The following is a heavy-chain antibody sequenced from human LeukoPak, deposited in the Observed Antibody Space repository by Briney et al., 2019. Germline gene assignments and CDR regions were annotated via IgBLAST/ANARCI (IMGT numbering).Heavy chain of an antibody. CDR2: INPSGGST. J-gene: IGHJ1*01. D-gene: IGHD6-13*01. CDR1: GYTFSSYY. V-gene: IGHV1-46*01. Sequence: GASVKVSCKASGYTFSSYYMHWVRQAPGQGLEWMGIINPSGGSTSYAQKFQGRVTMTRDTSTSTVYMDLSSLRSEDTAVYYCARAAANTEVQHCGQGTLVTVSS. CDR3: ARAAANTEVQH.